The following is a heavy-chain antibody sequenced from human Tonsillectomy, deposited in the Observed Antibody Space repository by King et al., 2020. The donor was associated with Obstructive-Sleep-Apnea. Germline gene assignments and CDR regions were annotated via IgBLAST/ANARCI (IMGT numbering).Heavy chain of an antibody. CDR2: IYHSGAT. V-gene: IGHV4-4*02. Sequence: QLQESGPGLVKPSGTLSLTCAVSGGSISSSDWWNWVRQPPGKGLEWIGVIYHSGATNYNPSLKGRVPISVDKTKNHFSLQLNSVTAADTAVYYCARSGDYGDNWFDPWGQGTLVTVSS. CDR3: ARSGDYGDNWFDP. D-gene: IGHD4-17*01. J-gene: IGHJ5*02. CDR1: GGSISSSDW.